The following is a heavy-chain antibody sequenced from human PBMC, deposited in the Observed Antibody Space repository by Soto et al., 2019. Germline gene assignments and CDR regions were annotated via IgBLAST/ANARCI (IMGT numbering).Heavy chain of an antibody. CDR2: ISGSGGST. CDR1: GFTFSSYA. D-gene: IGHD3-10*01. Sequence: GGSLRLSXTASGFTFSSYALSWVRQAPGKGLEWVSSISGSGGSTYYADSVKGRVTISRDNSKNTLYLQMSSLRAEDTAVYYCAREGEPPSGYGAEPYYYGMDVWGQGTTVTVSS. V-gene: IGHV3-23*01. J-gene: IGHJ6*02. CDR3: AREGEPPSGYGAEPYYYGMDV.